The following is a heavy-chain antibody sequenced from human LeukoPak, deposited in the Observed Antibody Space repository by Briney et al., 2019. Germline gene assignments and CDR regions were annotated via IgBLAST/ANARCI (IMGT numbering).Heavy chain of an antibody. CDR2: INHSGST. J-gene: IGHJ6*03. CDR3: ARGRGVWSSAMISRSSYYYMDV. Sequence: SETLSLTCAVYGGSFSGYYWTWIRQPPGKGLEWIGEINHSGSTNYNPSLKSRVTISVDTSKNQFSLKLSSVTAADTAVCYCARGRGVWSSAMISRSSYYYMDVWGKGTTVTVSS. V-gene: IGHV4-34*01. CDR1: GGSFSGYY. D-gene: IGHD3-22*01.